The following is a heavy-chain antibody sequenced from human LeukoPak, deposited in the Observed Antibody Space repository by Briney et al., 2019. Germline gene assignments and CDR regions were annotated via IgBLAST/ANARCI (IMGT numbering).Heavy chain of an antibody. J-gene: IGHJ1*01. D-gene: IGHD3-22*01. V-gene: IGHV3-7*02. CDR3: ARSYYDNSGYYRH. CDR1: GFTFSNYW. CDR2: IKQDGSVK. Sequence: AGSLTLSCAASGFTFSNYWMTWVRQAPGKGLEWLANIKQDGSVKYYVDSVTGRFTISRDNARNSLYLQMNSLRDEDTAVYYCARSYYDNSGYYRHWGQGTLVSVSS.